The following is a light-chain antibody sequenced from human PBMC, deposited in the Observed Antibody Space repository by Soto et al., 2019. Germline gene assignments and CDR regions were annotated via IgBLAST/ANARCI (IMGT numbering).Light chain of an antibody. CDR3: AAWDTRLSAVL. Sequence: QSVLTQPPSVSAAPGQKVTILCSGDSSNIGSSFVSWYQQVPGTAPKLLIYDNDKRHSEIPDRFSASKSGASASLDITGLQTGDEAYYHCAAWDTRLSAVLFGGGTKLTVL. J-gene: IGLJ2*01. V-gene: IGLV1-51*01. CDR1: SSNIGSSF. CDR2: DND.